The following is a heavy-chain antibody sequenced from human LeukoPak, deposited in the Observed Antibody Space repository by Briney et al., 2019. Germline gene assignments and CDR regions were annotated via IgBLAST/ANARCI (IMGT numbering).Heavy chain of an antibody. V-gene: IGHV1-69*06. CDR3: ARGVNYDILTGYIFDY. D-gene: IGHD3-9*01. CDR1: RGTFSSYA. CDR2: IIPIFGTA. J-gene: IGHJ4*02. Sequence: SVKVSCKASRGTFSSYAISWVRQAPGQGLEWMGGIIPIFGTANYAQKFQGRVTITADKSTSTAYMELSSLRSEDTAVYYCARGVNYDILTGYIFDYWGQGTLVTVSS.